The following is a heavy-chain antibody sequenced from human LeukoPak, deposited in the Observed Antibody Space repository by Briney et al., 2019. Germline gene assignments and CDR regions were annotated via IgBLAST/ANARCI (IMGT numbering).Heavy chain of an antibody. CDR1: GYSISSGYY. CDR3: ARDRYYYDSSSYYYIDY. J-gene: IGHJ4*02. CDR2: IHHSGTT. Sequence: SETLSLTCIVSGYSISSGYYWGWIRQVPGKGLEWIGSIHHSGTTYYNPSLKSRVTMSVDTSKNQFSLKLSSVTAADTAVYYCARDRYYYDSSSYYYIDYWGQGTLVTVSS. D-gene: IGHD3-22*01. V-gene: IGHV4-38-2*02.